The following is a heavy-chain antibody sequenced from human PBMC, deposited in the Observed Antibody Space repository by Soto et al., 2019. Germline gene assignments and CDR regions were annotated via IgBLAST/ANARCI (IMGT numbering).Heavy chain of an antibody. J-gene: IGHJ5*02. CDR2: INHSGST. CDR3: ARGNSSWFDP. Sequence: SETLSLTCAVYGGSFSGYYWSWIRQPPGKGLEWIGEINHSGSTNYNPSLKSRVTISVDTSKNQFSLKLSSVTAADTAVYYCARGNSSWFDPWGQGTLVTVSS. V-gene: IGHV4-34*01. CDR1: GGSFSGYY.